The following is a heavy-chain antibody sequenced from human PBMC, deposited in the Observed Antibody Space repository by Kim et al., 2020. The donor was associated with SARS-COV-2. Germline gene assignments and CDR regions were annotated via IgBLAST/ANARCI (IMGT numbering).Heavy chain of an antibody. D-gene: IGHD6-6*01. J-gene: IGHJ6*03. V-gene: IGHV3-23*01. CDR1: GFTFSNYA. CDR2: INVSGDST. CDR3: AKDLYSSSPKRRDYYYMDF. Sequence: GGSLRLSCAASGFTFSNYAMSWVRQAPGKGLEWVSSINVSGDSTYYADSVKGRFTISRDNSKNTMYLQMNSLRAEDTALYYCAKDLYSSSPKRRDYYYMDFWGKGTTVTVSS.